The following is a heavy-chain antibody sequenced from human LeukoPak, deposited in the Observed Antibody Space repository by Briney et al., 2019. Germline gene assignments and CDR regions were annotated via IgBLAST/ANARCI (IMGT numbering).Heavy chain of an antibody. Sequence: PGGSLRLSCAASGFTVSSNYMSWVRQAPGKGLEWVSVIYSGGSTYYADSVKGRFTISRDNSKNTLYLQMNSLRAEDTAVYYCASLTKSGYRGNPPDYWGQGTLVTVSS. CDR2: IYSGGST. J-gene: IGHJ4*02. V-gene: IGHV3-66*01. CDR1: GFTVSSNY. CDR3: ASLTKSGYRGNPPDY. D-gene: IGHD3-3*01.